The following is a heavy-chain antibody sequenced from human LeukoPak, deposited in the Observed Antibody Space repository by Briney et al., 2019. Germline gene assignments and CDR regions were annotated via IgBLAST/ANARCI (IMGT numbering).Heavy chain of an antibody. CDR1: GFTFSSCG. CDR2: MSGSGGST. D-gene: IGHD3-22*01. CDR3: GRSYDSSGSYWGFGDY. J-gene: IGHJ4*02. V-gene: IGHV3-23*01. Sequence: GGSLRLSCAASGFTFSSCGMSWGRHAPGKGLEWVSAMSGSGGSTYYADSVKGRFTISRDNSKNTLYLQMNSLRAEDTAVYYCGRSYDSSGSYWGFGDYWGQGTMVTVSS.